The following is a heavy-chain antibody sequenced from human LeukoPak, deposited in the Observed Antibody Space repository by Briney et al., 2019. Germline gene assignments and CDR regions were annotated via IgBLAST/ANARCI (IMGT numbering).Heavy chain of an antibody. J-gene: IGHJ4*02. CDR3: AKSTGYCTNGVCSRYFDY. D-gene: IGHD2-8*01. CDR1: GFTFSSYA. Sequence: PGGSLRLSCAASGFTFSSYAMSWVRQAPGKGLEWVSAISGSGGSTYYADSVKGRFTISRDNSKNTLYLQMNSLRAEDTAVYYCAKSTGYCTNGVCSRYFDYWGQGTLVTVSS. CDR2: ISGSGGST. V-gene: IGHV3-23*01.